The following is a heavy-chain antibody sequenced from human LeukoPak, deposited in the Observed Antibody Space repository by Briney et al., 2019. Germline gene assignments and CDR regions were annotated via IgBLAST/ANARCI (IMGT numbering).Heavy chain of an antibody. CDR1: GGSMSSGGYY. V-gene: IGHV4-31*03. CDR3: ARGVNGDEYYFDY. J-gene: IGHJ4*02. D-gene: IGHD4-17*01. Sequence: SETLSLICTVSGGSMSSGGYYWSWIRRHPGKGLEWIGYIYYSRNTYYNPSLKSRVTISVDTSKNEFSLKLNSVTAADTAVYYCARGVNGDEYYFDYWGQGTLVTVSS. CDR2: IYYSRNT.